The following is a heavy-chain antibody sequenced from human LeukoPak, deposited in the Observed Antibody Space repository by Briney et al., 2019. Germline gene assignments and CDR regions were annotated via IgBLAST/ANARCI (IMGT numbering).Heavy chain of an antibody. D-gene: IGHD6-19*01. Sequence: GGSLRLSCVASGFAFNVYAMNWVRQAPGRGLQWVSSISGKSTYINYGDSVKGRLTISRDNARNALYLQMDNLKAEDTAVYYCARDRSSGLHYYDYWGHGTLVSVSS. CDR1: GFAFNVYA. CDR3: ARDRSSGLHYYDY. J-gene: IGHJ4*01. V-gene: IGHV3-21*01. CDR2: ISGKSTYI.